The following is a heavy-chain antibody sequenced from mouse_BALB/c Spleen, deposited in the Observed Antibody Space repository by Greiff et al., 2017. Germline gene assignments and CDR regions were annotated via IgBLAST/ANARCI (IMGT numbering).Heavy chain of an antibody. CDR2: ISSGSSTI. CDR1: GFTFSSFG. Sequence: EVNVVESGGGLVQPGGSRKLSCAASGFTFSSFGMHWVRQAPEKGLEWVAYISSGSSTIYYADTVKGRFTISRDNPKNTLFLQMTSLRSEDTAMYYCARDYDYAMDYWGQGTSVTVSS. V-gene: IGHV5-17*02. CDR3: ARDYDYAMDY. D-gene: IGHD1-1*01. J-gene: IGHJ4*01.